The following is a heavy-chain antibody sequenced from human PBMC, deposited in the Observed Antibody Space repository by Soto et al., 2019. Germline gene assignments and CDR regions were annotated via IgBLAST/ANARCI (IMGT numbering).Heavy chain of an antibody. Sequence: QVQLVHSGAEVKKPGSSVKVACKASGDTFNFDTINWLRQAPGLGLEWMGRFNPILSFSNSALKFQGRVTLTADKSTITAYMVLSSLRSEDTAIYYCASIFGSGSRAFDYWGQGALVTVSS. D-gene: IGHD3-10*01. J-gene: IGHJ4*02. CDR3: ASIFGSGSRAFDY. CDR1: GDTFNFDT. CDR2: FNPILSFS. V-gene: IGHV1-69*02.